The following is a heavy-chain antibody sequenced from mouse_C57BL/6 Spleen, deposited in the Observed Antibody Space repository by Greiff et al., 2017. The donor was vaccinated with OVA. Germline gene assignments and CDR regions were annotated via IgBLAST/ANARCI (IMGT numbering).Heavy chain of an antibody. J-gene: IGHJ1*03. CDR3: ARSCYYGSSYGYFAF. Sequence: EVQLQQPGPELVKPGASVKISCKASGYSFTDYNMNWVKQSPGKSLEWIGIINPNYGRTSYNQKFKSKATLTVNQSSSTSYMQPNSLPSDDSSVYYCARSCYYGSSYGYFAFWGKGTPVTVSS. CDR1: GYSFTDYN. D-gene: IGHD1-1*01. V-gene: IGHV1-39*01. CDR2: INPNYGRT.